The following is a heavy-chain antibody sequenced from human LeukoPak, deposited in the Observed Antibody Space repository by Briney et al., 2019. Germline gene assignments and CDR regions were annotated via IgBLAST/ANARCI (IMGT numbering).Heavy chain of an antibody. J-gene: IGHJ1*01. D-gene: IGHD6-13*01. CDR1: GYTFTSYG. CDR2: MNPNSGNT. Sequence: ASVKVSCKASGYTFTSYGINWVRQATGQGLEWMGWMNPNSGNTGYAQKFQGRVTMTRNTSISTAYMELSSLRSEDTAVYYCARARQIAAAGTFPFQHWGQGTLVTVSS. CDR3: ARARQIAAAGTFPFQH. V-gene: IGHV1-8*02.